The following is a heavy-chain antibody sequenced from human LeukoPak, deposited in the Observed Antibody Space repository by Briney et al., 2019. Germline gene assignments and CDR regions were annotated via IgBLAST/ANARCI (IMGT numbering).Heavy chain of an antibody. J-gene: IGHJ4*02. V-gene: IGHV3-7*03. D-gene: IGHD6-19*01. Sequence: GGSLRLSCAASGFTFTNYWMSWVRQAPGKGLELVANIKQDRSEKYYVDSVKGRFTISRDNSKNTLYLQMNSLRAEDTAVYYCAKGLVTATLYSSGSVFDYWGQGTLVTVSS. CDR2: IKQDRSEK. CDR1: GFTFTNYW. CDR3: AKGLVTATLYSSGSVFDY.